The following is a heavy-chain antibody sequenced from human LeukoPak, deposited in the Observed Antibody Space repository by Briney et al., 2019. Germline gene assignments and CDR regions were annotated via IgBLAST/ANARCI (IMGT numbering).Heavy chain of an antibody. J-gene: IGHJ4*02. CDR2: IRSNSDGGTI. CDR3: ATDSYDYT. Sequence: GGSLRLSCATSGFSFSNAWMNWVRQAPGKGLEWVGRIRSNSDGGTIDYAASVKDRFTLSRDDSKDTLYLQLNSLQTADTAVYYCATDSYDYTRGQGTLVTVSS. V-gene: IGHV3-15*07. D-gene: IGHD4-11*01. CDR1: GFSFSNAW.